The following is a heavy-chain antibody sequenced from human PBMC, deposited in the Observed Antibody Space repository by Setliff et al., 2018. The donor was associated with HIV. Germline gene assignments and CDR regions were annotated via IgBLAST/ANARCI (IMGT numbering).Heavy chain of an antibody. CDR2: SGSGGDT. J-gene: IGHJ3*01. D-gene: IGHD3-10*02. CDR3: AADVRWPKDAFAF. Sequence: GESLKISCAVSGFTLSSYGMGWVRQAPGKGLEWISASGSGGDTYYADSVKGRFTISRDQSRSTLYLQMNSLRADDTAVYYCAADVRWPKDAFAFWGQGTVVTVSS. CDR1: GFTLSSYG. V-gene: IGHV3-23*01.